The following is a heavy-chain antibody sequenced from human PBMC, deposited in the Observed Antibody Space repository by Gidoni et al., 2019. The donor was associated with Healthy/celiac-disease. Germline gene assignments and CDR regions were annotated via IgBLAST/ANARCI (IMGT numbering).Heavy chain of an antibody. Sequence: EVQLLESGGGLVQPGGSLRLSCAASGFTFSSYAMSWVRQAPGKGLEWVSAISGSGGSTYYADSVKGRFTISRDNSKNTLYLQMNSLRAEDTAVYYCAKDLFSMYYYDSSGYNGRDYWGQGTLVTVSS. V-gene: IGHV3-23*01. J-gene: IGHJ4*02. CDR2: ISGSGGST. D-gene: IGHD3-22*01. CDR1: GFTFSSYA. CDR3: AKDLFSMYYYDSSGYNGRDY.